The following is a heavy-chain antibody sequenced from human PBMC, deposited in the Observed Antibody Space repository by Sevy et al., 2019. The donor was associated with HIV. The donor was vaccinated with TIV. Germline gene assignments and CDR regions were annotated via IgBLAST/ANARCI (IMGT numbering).Heavy chain of an antibody. CDR2: VYYTGGT. Sequence: SETLSLTCTVSGGSINSDHWNWIRQPPGKGLERIGYVYYTGGTKYNPSLKNRVTISVDRTKNQFSLKLTSVTAADTAGYYCARRNDFDIWGQGTMVTVSS. J-gene: IGHJ3*02. CDR3: ARRNDFDI. V-gene: IGHV4-59*08. CDR1: GGSINSDH.